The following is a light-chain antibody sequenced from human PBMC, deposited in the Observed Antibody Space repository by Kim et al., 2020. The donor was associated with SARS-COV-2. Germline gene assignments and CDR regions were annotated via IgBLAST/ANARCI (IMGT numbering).Light chain of an antibody. CDR1: KLGEKY. Sequence: VSPGQTASIPCSGDKLGEKYTCCYQQKPGQTPGLVIYQDNKRPSGIPERFSGSNSGNTATLTLSGTQAMDEADYYCQAWDSSTAIFGGGTQLTVL. CDR3: QAWDSSTAI. J-gene: IGLJ2*01. V-gene: IGLV3-1*01. CDR2: QDN.